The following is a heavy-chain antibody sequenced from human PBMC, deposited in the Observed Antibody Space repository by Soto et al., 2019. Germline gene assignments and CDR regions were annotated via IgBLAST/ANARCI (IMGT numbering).Heavy chain of an antibody. CDR1: GGSISSYY. CDR2: IYYSGST. J-gene: IGHJ5*02. D-gene: IGHD1-7*01. Sequence: SETLSLTCTVSGGSISSYYWSWIRQPPGKGLEWIGYIYYSGSTNYNPSLKSRVTISVDTSKNQFSLKLSSVTAADTAVYYCARRNNWNYSWFDPWGQGTLVTVSS. V-gene: IGHV4-59*08. CDR3: ARRNNWNYSWFDP.